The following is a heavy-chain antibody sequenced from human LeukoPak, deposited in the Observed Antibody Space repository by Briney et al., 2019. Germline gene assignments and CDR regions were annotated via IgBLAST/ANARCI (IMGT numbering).Heavy chain of an antibody. CDR1: GFTFDDYA. V-gene: IGHV3-9*01. D-gene: IGHD2-15*01. J-gene: IGHJ1*01. CDR3: AKDREPSLYCSGGSCYSYYYFQH. Sequence: PGRSLRLSCAASGFTFDDYAMPWVRQAPGKGLEWVSGISWNSGSIGYADSVKGRFTISRDNAKNSLYLQMNSLRAEDTALYYCAKDREPSLYCSGGSCYSYYYFQHWGQGTLVTVSS. CDR2: ISWNSGSI.